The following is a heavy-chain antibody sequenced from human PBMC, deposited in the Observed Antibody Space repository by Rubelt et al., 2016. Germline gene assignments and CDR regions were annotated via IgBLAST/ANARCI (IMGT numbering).Heavy chain of an antibody. V-gene: IGHV4-34*01. D-gene: IGHD3-9*01. CDR3: ARVRFGWQNPDY. J-gene: IGHJ4*02. Sequence: QVQLQQWGAGLLKPSETLSLTCAVYGGSFSGYYWSWIRKPPGKGLEWIGEINHSGSTNYNPPLKSRVTISVDTSKNQLSLKLSSVTAADTAVYYCARVRFGWQNPDYWGQGTLVTVSS. CDR1: GGSFSGYY. CDR2: INHSGST.